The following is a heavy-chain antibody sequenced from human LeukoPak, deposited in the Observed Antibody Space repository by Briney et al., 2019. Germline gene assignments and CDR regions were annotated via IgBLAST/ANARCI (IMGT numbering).Heavy chain of an antibody. J-gene: IGHJ6*03. Sequence: GGSLRLSCRASGIPFSRYTMNWVRQAPGKGLEWVSSIHETSKYMYYADSVRGRFTISRDNAKNSLYLQMDSLRAEDTAVYYCARRPIASTDYYYFLDVWGKGPRSPPP. CDR1: GIPFSRYT. CDR2: IHETSKYM. D-gene: IGHD6-13*01. V-gene: IGHV3-21*01. CDR3: ARRPIASTDYYYFLDV.